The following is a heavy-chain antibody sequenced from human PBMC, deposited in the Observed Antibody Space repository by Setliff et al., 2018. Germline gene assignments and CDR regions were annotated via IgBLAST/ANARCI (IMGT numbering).Heavy chain of an antibody. D-gene: IGHD3-10*01. CDR3: FGAGTCSY. J-gene: IGHJ4*02. CDR2: INPHGSEK. Sequence: LRLSCTASGLSYTNDWVSWVRQAPGKGLEWLASINPHGSEKYYADSVKGRFTISRDNAKNSLSLQMNNLRTDDTAVYYCFGAGTCSYWGQGTLVTVS. CDR1: GLSYTNDW. V-gene: IGHV3-7*01.